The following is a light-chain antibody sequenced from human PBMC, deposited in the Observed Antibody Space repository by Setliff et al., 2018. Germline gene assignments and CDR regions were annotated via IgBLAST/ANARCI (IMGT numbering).Light chain of an antibody. CDR3: SSYTSSSTRV. CDR1: SSDVGYYNY. V-gene: IGLV2-14*01. Sequence: QSAPTQPASVSGSPGQSITISCTGTSSDVGYYNYVSWYQQHPGKAPKLMIYEVSNRPSGVSNRFSGSKSGNTASLTISGLQAEDVADYYCSSYTSSSTRVLGTGTKVTVL. J-gene: IGLJ1*01. CDR2: EVS.